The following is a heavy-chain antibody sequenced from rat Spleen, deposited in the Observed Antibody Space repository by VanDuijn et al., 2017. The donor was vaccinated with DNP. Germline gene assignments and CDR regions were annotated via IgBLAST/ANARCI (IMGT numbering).Heavy chain of an antibody. CDR3: TTLITFMSG. Sequence: EVKLVESGGDLVQPGRSLKLSCAASGFNFSNYYMAWVRQAPKKGLEWVATITTSGSRTYYPDSVKGRFTISRDNAKSSLYLQMNSLKSEDTATYYCTTLITFMSGWSQGTSVTVSS. V-gene: IGHV5-27*01. D-gene: IGHD1-1*01. CDR1: GFNFSNYY. CDR2: ITTSGSRT. J-gene: IGHJ4*01.